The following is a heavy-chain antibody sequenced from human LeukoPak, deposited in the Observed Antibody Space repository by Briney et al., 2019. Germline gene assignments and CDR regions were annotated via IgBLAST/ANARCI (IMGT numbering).Heavy chain of an antibody. V-gene: IGHV4-61*01. CDR1: GYSISSGYY. CDR3: ARGDHYDFWSGYYTLDY. D-gene: IGHD3-3*01. Sequence: SETLSLTCTVSGYSISSGYYWSWIRQPPGKGLEWIGYIYYSGSTNYNPSLKSRVTISVDTSKNQFSLKLSSVTAADTAVYYCARGDHYDFWSGYYTLDYWGQGTLVTVSS. J-gene: IGHJ4*02. CDR2: IYYSGST.